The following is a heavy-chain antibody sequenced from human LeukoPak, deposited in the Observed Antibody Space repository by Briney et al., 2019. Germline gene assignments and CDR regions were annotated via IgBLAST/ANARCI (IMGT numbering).Heavy chain of an antibody. D-gene: IGHD6-13*01. CDR1: GGSISSYY. CDR2: IYYSGST. CDR3: ARREQQLVFGWFDP. Sequence: SETLSLTCTVSGGSISSYYWSWIRQPPGKGLEWIGYIYYSGSTNYNPSLKSRVTISVAPSKNQFSLKLSSVTAADTAVYYCARREQQLVFGWFDPWGQGTLVTVSS. V-gene: IGHV4-59*08. J-gene: IGHJ5*02.